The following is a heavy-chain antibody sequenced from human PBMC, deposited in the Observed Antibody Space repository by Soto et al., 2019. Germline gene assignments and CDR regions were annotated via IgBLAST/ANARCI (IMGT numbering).Heavy chain of an antibody. CDR2: IKKDGSEK. Sequence: EVQLVESGGGLVQPGGSLRLSCAASGFTFSSYWMSWVRQAPGKGLEWVANIKKDGSEKYYVDSVKGRFTISRDNAKNSLDLQMSSLRAEDSVIYFCARAGDGSDDYYVRQDYWGQGTLVTVSS. D-gene: IGHD3-22*01. CDR1: GFTFSSYW. J-gene: IGHJ4*02. CDR3: ARAGDGSDDYYVRQDY. V-gene: IGHV3-7*03.